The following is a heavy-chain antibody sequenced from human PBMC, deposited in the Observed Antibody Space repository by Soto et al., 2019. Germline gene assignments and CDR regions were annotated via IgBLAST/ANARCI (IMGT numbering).Heavy chain of an antibody. J-gene: IGHJ3*02. V-gene: IGHV4-59*01. CDR2: IYYSGST. CDR1: VGSISSYY. Sequence: QVQLQELGPGLVKPSETLSLTCTVSVGSISSYYWSWIRQPPGKGLECIGYIYYSGSTNYHPSLKSRVTLSVDTSKNQFSLKLSSVAAADTAVYCCARGPGGYSGYDSPVVTPFDAFDIGGQGTMVPVSS. CDR3: ARGPGGYSGYDSPVVTPFDAFDI. D-gene: IGHD5-12*01.